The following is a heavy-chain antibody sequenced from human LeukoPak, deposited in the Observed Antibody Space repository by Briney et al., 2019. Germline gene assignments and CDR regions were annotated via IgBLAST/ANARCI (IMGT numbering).Heavy chain of an antibody. J-gene: IGHJ4*02. CDR1: GFIFNGYA. CDR3: AKVIVVVRDDFDY. Sequence: GRSLRLSCTASGFIFNGYAMHWVRQAPGKGLEWVSVISYDGSHKYYADSVKGRFTISRDNSNNTLYLQMNSLRPEDTAVYHCAKVIVVVRDDFDYWGQGTLVTVSS. D-gene: IGHD3-22*01. CDR2: ISYDGSHK. V-gene: IGHV3-30-3*01.